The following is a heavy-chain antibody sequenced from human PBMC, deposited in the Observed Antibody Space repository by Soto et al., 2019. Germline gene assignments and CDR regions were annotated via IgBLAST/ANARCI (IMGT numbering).Heavy chain of an antibody. Sequence: PGGSLRLSCVASGFTFSRQSMTWVRQDPGKGLEWVSAISESGTSTNYADSVKGRFTISRDNSKNTLYLEMNSLRAEDTAIYYCAKWTSGYNWFDPWGQGSLVTVSS. CDR3: AKWTSGYNWFDP. D-gene: IGHD3-10*01. CDR1: GFTFSRQS. J-gene: IGHJ5*02. V-gene: IGHV3-23*01. CDR2: ISESGTST.